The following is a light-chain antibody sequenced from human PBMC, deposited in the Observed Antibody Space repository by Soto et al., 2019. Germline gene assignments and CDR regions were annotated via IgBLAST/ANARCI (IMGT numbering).Light chain of an antibody. CDR2: ADS. Sequence: EIVLTQSPATRSLSPGERATLSCRASQSISGYLGWYQQTPGQAPRLLIYADSNRATGIPARFSGSGSGRDFPLTISSLEPEDFSVYYCQQRYNWPITFGQGTRLEIK. CDR3: QQRYNWPIT. CDR1: QSISGY. V-gene: IGKV3-11*02. J-gene: IGKJ5*01.